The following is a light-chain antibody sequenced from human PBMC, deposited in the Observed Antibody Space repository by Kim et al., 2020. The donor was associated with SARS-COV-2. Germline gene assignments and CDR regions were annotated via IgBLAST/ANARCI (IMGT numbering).Light chain of an antibody. J-gene: IGLJ2*01. Sequence: GQRVTIFCSGSSSSIGSNFGYWYQQLPGTAPKLLLYRNNQRPSGVPDRFSGSRSGTSAYLAISGLRSEDEADYYCAAWNDSLSGRVFGGGTQLTVL. CDR2: RNN. CDR3: AAWNDSLSGRV. V-gene: IGLV1-47*01. CDR1: SSSIGSNF.